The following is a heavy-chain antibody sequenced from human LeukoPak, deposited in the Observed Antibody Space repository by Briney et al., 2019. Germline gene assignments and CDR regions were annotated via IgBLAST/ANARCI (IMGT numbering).Heavy chain of an antibody. CDR2: ISSSSSYI. Sequence: GGSLRLSCAASGFTFSSYSMSWVRQAPGKGLEWVSSISSSSSYIYYADSVKGRFTISRDNAKNSLYLQMNSLRAEDTAVYYCATGAPPGLGVRFLEWLLYPGADYYGMDVWGQGTTVTVSS. CDR1: GFTFSSYS. V-gene: IGHV3-21*01. J-gene: IGHJ6*02. D-gene: IGHD3-3*01. CDR3: ATGAPPGLGVRFLEWLLYPGADYYGMDV.